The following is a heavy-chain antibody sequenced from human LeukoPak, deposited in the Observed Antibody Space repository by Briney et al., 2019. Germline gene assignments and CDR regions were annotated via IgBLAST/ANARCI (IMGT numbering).Heavy chain of an antibody. CDR2: INPNSGGT. Sequence: ASVKVSCKASGYTFTGYYMHWVRQAPGQGLEWMGWINPNSGGTNYAQKFQGRVTMTRDTSISTAHMELSRLRSDDTAVYYCAGGSSGYYLRFDYWGQGTLVTVSS. CDR1: GYTFTGYY. CDR3: AGGSSGYYLRFDY. J-gene: IGHJ4*02. V-gene: IGHV1-2*02. D-gene: IGHD3-22*01.